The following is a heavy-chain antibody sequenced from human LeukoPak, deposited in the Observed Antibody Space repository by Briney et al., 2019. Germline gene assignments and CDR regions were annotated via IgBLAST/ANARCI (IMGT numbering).Heavy chain of an antibody. CDR2: ISSSSSYI. J-gene: IGHJ4*02. CDR1: GFTFSSYS. Sequence: PGGSLRLSCAASGFTFSSYSMNWVRQAPGKGLEWVSSISSSSSYIYYADSVKGRFTISRDNAKNSLYLQMNSLRAEDTAVYYCARDSLWQLASFDYWGQGTLVTVSS. D-gene: IGHD6-13*01. CDR3: ARDSLWQLASFDY. V-gene: IGHV3-21*01.